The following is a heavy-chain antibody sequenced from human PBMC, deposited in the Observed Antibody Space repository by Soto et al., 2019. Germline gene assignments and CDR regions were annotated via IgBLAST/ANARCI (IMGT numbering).Heavy chain of an antibody. D-gene: IGHD4-4*01. Sequence: EASVKVSCKASGYTFTGYYMHWVRQAPGQGLEWMGWINPNSGGTNYAQKFQGRVTMTRDTSISTAYMELSRLRSDDTAVYYCAREGSLQGFYYYYGMDVWGQGTTVTVSS. V-gene: IGHV1-2*02. CDR1: GYTFTGYY. CDR2: INPNSGGT. CDR3: AREGSLQGFYYYYGMDV. J-gene: IGHJ6*02.